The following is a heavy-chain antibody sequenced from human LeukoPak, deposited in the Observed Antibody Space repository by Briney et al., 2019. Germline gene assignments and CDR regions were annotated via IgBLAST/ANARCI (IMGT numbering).Heavy chain of an antibody. CDR1: GFTFSSYW. J-gene: IGHJ4*02. Sequence: GGSLRLSRAASGFTFSSYWMSWVRQAPGKGLEWVANIKQDGSEKYYVDSVKGRFTISRDNAKNSLYLQMNSLRAEDTAVYYCARDGIAVAGDYFDYCGQGTLVTVSS. CDR2: IKQDGSEK. D-gene: IGHD6-19*01. CDR3: ARDGIAVAGDYFDY. V-gene: IGHV3-7*01.